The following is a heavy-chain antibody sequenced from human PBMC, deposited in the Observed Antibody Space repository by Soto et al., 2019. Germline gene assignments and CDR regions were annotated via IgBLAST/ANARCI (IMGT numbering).Heavy chain of an antibody. Sequence: HVQLVHSGAEVKKPGSSVKVSCKASGETFRSYTISWVRQSPGQGLEWMGRIIPILGIANYAQTFQGRVTITGDRSTSTAYMELSSLRSEDTAVYYCARDRGSGSYHYWGQGTLVTVSS. CDR2: IIPILGIA. CDR3: ARDRGSGSYHY. CDR1: GETFRSYT. J-gene: IGHJ4*02. V-gene: IGHV1-69*04. D-gene: IGHD3-10*01.